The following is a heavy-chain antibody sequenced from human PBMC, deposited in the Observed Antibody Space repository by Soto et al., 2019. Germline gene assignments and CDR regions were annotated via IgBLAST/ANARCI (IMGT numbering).Heavy chain of an antibody. Sequence: QVHLVQSGGEVKKPGASVKVSCKASGYTFTNYGVNWVRQAPGQGLEWMGWINTYNGNTNYAQRLQGRVTLTTDTSTRTAYRERRSLTSDDTAVYYWARGGSPVDFDYGGQGTLVTVSS. J-gene: IGHJ4*02. D-gene: IGHD6-13*01. V-gene: IGHV1-18*01. CDR3: ARGGSPVDFDY. CDR1: GYTFTNYG. CDR2: INTYNGNT.